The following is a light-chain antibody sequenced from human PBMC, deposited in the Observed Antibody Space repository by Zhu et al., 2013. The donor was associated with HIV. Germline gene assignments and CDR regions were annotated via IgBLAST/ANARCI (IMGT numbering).Light chain of an antibody. J-gene: IGKJ1*01. CDR3: HQYNSYPWT. CDR1: QGISNY. CDR2: AAS. V-gene: IGKV1-27*01. Sequence: DIQLTQSPSSLSASVGDRVTITCRASQGISNYLAWYQQKPGKIPKLLIYAASTLQSGVPSRFSGSGSGTEFTLSISSLQPDDFATYFCHQYNSYPWTFGQGTKVEIK.